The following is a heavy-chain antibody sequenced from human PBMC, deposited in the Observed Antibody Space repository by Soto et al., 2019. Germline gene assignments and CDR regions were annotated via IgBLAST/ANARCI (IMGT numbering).Heavy chain of an antibody. Sequence: GGSLRLSCAASGFTFSSYSMNWVRQAPGKGLEWVSSISSSSSYIYYADSVKGRFTISRDNAKNSLYLQMNSLRAEDTAVYYCARGMYSYGYYYYYGMDVWGQGTTVT. CDR1: GFTFSSYS. V-gene: IGHV3-21*01. CDR2: ISSSSSYI. D-gene: IGHD5-18*01. J-gene: IGHJ6*02. CDR3: ARGMYSYGYYYYYGMDV.